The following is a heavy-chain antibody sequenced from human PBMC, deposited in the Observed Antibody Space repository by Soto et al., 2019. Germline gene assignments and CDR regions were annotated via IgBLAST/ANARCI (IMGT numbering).Heavy chain of an antibody. V-gene: IGHV6-1*01. CDR3: ARGEQYSGRIFDY. D-gene: IGHD1-26*01. CDR2: TYYRSKWYY. CDR1: GDSVSSNSAG. Sequence: SQTLSLTCAITGDSVSSNSAGWSWVRQSPSRGLEWLGRTYYRSKWYYEYAVSVRGRITINPDTSKNQYSLQLNSVTPEDTAGYFCARGEQYSGRIFDYWGQGTLVTVSS. J-gene: IGHJ4*01.